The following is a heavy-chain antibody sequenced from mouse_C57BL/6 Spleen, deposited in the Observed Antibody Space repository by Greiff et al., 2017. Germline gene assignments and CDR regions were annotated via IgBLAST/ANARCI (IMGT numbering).Heavy chain of an antibody. Sequence: QVQLQQPGAELVRPGSSVKLSCKASGYTFTSYWMHWVKQRPIQGLEWIGNIDPSDSETHYNQKFKDKATLTVDKSSSTAYMQLSSLTSEDSAVYYCARPPSTMVTDWYFDVWGTGTTVTVSS. CDR1: GYTFTSYW. J-gene: IGHJ1*03. CDR2: IDPSDSET. D-gene: IGHD2-2*01. V-gene: IGHV1-52*01. CDR3: ARPPSTMVTDWYFDV.